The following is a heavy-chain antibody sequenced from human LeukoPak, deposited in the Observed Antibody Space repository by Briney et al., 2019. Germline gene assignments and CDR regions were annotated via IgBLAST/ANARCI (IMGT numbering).Heavy chain of an antibody. D-gene: IGHD2-15*01. Sequence: ASVKVSCKASGGTFSSYAISWVRQAPGQGLEWMGWISAYNGNTNYAQKLQGRVTMTTDTSTSTAYMELRSLRSDDTAVYYRARDIGRAYAFDIWGQGTMVTVSS. CDR3: ARDIGRAYAFDI. J-gene: IGHJ3*02. CDR2: ISAYNGNT. V-gene: IGHV1-18*01. CDR1: GGTFSSYA.